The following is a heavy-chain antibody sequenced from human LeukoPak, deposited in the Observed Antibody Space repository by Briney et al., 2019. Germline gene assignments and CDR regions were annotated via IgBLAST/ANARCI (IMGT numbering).Heavy chain of an antibody. V-gene: IGHV3-74*01. CDR1: GFTFSIYW. CDR2: INSIGSST. D-gene: IGHD6-19*01. Sequence: PGGSLRLSCAASGFTFSIYWMHAVRQAPGKGLVRVSRINSIGSSTSYADSVKGRFTISRDNAKNTLYLQMNSLRAEDTAVYYCARGPHSSGWYFFDYWGQGTLVTVSS. CDR3: ARGPHSSGWYFFDY. J-gene: IGHJ4*02.